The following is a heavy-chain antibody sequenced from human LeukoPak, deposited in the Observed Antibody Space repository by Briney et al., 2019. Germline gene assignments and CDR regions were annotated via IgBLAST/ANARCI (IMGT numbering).Heavy chain of an antibody. CDR1: GGSISTYY. D-gene: IGHD2-15*01. CDR2: ISTSWST. V-gene: IGHV4-4*07. J-gene: IGHJ6*02. Sequence: PSETLSLTCTVSGGSISTYYWTWIRQPAGKGLEWIGLISTSWSTNYNPSLKSRVIMSVDTSKNQFSLKLSSVTAADTAVYYCARDWRSGGYSYRMDVWGQGTTVTVSS. CDR3: ARDWRSGGYSYRMDV.